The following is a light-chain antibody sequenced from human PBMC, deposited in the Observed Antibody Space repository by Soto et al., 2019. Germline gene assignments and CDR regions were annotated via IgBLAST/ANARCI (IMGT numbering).Light chain of an antibody. V-gene: IGKV3-20*01. CDR2: GAS. CDR1: QRVSSSY. CDR3: QQYGSSPLVT. J-gene: IGKJ5*01. Sequence: EIVLTQSPGTLYLSPGARATLSCRASQRVSSSYLAWYQQKPGQAPRLLIYGASSRATGIPDRFSGSGSGTAFTLTISRLEPEDFAVYYCQQYGSSPLVTFGQGTRLEMK.